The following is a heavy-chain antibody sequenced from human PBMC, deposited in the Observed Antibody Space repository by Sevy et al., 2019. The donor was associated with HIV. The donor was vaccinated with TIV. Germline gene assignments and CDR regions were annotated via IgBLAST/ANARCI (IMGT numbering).Heavy chain of an antibody. CDR1: GFTFSSYA. D-gene: IGHD3-22*01. J-gene: IGHJ4*02. CDR2: VSGSGGST. Sequence: GGSLRLSCAASGFTFSSYAMSWVRQAPGKGLEWVSAVSGSGGSTYYADSVKGRFTISIDNSKNTLYVQMNSLRAEDTAVYYCAKDSSITMIVVANDYWGQGTLVTVSS. V-gene: IGHV3-23*01. CDR3: AKDSSITMIVVANDY.